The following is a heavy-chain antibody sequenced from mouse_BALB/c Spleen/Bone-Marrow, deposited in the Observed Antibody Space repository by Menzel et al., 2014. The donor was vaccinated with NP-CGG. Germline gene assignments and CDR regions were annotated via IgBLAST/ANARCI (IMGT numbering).Heavy chain of an antibody. J-gene: IGHJ3*01. D-gene: IGHD1-1*01. Sequence: VQLQQSGAELAKPGASVKMFCKASGYTFTNYWMHWVKQRPGQGLEWIGYINPSTGYTEYNQKFKDKATLTADKSSSTAYMQLSSLTSEDSSVFYCTRRAYGGSYGFAYWGQGTLVTVSA. V-gene: IGHV1-7*01. CDR2: INPSTGYT. CDR3: TRRAYGGSYGFAY. CDR1: GYTFTNYW.